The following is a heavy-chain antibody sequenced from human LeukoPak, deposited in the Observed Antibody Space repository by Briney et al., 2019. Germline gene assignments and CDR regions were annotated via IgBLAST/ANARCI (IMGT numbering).Heavy chain of an antibody. V-gene: IGHV3-15*01. J-gene: IGHJ4*02. CDR3: TTGGTLAVAVPEDY. D-gene: IGHD6-19*01. CDR2: IKSKTDGGTT. CDR1: GFTFSNAW. Sequence: GGSLRLSCAASGFTFSNAWMSWVRQAPGKGLEWVGRIKSKTDGGTTDYAAPVKGRFTISRDDSKNTLYLQMNSLKTEDTAVYYCTTGGTLAVAVPEDYWGQGTLVTVSS.